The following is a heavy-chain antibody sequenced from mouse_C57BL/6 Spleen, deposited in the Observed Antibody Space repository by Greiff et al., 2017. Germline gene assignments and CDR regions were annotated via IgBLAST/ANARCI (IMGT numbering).Heavy chain of an antibody. CDR2: ILPGSGST. CDR1: GYTFTGYW. Sequence: VQLQQSGAELMKPGASVKLSCKATGYTFTGYWIEWVKQRPGHGLEWIGEILPGSGSTNYNETFKGKATFTADTSSNTAYMQLSGLTTEDSAINDCARWDGYGSSLYAMDYWGQGTSVTVSS. V-gene: IGHV1-9*01. CDR3: ARWDGYGSSLYAMDY. J-gene: IGHJ4*01. D-gene: IGHD1-1*01.